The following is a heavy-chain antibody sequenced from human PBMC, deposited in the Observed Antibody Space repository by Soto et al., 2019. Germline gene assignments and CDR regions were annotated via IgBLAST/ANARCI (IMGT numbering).Heavy chain of an antibody. Sequence: QVQLVQSGAEVKKPGASVKVSCKASGYTFTSYDINWVRQATGQGLEWMGWMNPNSGNTGYAQKFQGRVTMTRNTSIITAYMELSRLRSEDTAVYYCARWIWSGSGYDFDYWGQGTLVTFSS. CDR3: ARWIWSGSGYDFDY. CDR1: GYTFTSYD. J-gene: IGHJ4*02. V-gene: IGHV1-8*01. CDR2: MNPNSGNT. D-gene: IGHD5-12*01.